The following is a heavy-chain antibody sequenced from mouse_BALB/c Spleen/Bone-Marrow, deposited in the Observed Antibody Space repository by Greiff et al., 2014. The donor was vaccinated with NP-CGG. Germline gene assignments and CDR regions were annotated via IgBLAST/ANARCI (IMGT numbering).Heavy chain of an antibody. CDR2: ISTYSGNT. Sequence: VQLVESGPELVRPGVSVKISCKGSGYTFTDYAMHWVKQSHAKSLEWIGVISTYSGNTNYNQKFKGKATVTVDKSSSTAYMELARLTSEDSAIYYCARSYYGNYYAMDDWGQGTSVPVSS. V-gene: IGHV1-67*01. J-gene: IGHJ4*01. CDR1: GYTFTDYA. D-gene: IGHD1-2*01. CDR3: ARSYYGNYYAMDD.